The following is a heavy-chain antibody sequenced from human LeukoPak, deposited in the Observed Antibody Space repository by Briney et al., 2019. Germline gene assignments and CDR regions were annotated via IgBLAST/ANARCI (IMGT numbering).Heavy chain of an antibody. CDR1: GYTFTGYY. CDR3: ARVLATQTYYYYMDV. J-gene: IGHJ6*03. Sequence: ASVKVSCKASGYTFTGYYMHWVRQAPGQGLEWMGWINPNSGGTNYAQKFQGRVTMTRDTSISTVYMELSRLRSDDTAMYYCARVLATQTYYYYMDVWGKGTTVTVSS. CDR2: INPNSGGT. D-gene: IGHD5-12*01. V-gene: IGHV1-2*02.